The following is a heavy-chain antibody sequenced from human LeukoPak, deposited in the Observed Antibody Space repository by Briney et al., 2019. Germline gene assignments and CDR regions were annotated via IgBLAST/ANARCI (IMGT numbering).Heavy chain of an antibody. CDR1: AFSLSRYW. CDR2: INQDGSEE. Sequence: GGSLRLSCTASAFSLSRYWMSWVRQAPGKGLECVANINQDGSEEIYVDSLKGRFTISRDNAKNSVYLQMNSLRAEDTAVYYCARVSRGYSGYPWDNWGQGTLVTVSS. J-gene: IGHJ4*02. CDR3: ARVSRGYSGYPWDN. D-gene: IGHD5-12*01. V-gene: IGHV3-7*01.